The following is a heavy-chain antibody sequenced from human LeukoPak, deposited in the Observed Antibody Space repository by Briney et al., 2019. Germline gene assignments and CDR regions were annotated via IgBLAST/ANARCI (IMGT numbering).Heavy chain of an antibody. D-gene: IGHD2-2*01. CDR1: GYSFTSYW. CDR2: IYPGDSDT. J-gene: IGHJ6*02. V-gene: IGHV5-51*01. Sequence: GEPHKISCKGSGYSFTSYWIGWVRQMPGKGLEWMGIIYPGDSDTRYSPSFQGQVTISADKSISTAYLQWSSLKASDTAMYYCARLWEPYCSSTSCHPYYYYYGMDVWGQGTTVTVSS. CDR3: ARLWEPYCSSTSCHPYYYYYGMDV.